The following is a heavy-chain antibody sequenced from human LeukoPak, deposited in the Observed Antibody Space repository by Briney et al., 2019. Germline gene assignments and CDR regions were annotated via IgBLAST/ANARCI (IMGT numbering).Heavy chain of an antibody. CDR1: GFTFSSYE. V-gene: IGHV3-48*03. J-gene: IGHJ6*02. D-gene: IGHD3-22*01. Sequence: PGGSLRLSCAASGFTFSSYEMNWVRQAPGKGLEWVSYISSSGSTIYYADSVKGRFTISRDNAKDSLYLQMNSLRAEDTAVYYSARSSTYSYDSSAYYYIWYYYGMDVWGQGTTVTVSS. CDR3: ARSSTYSYDSSAYYYIWYYYGMDV. CDR2: ISSSGSTI.